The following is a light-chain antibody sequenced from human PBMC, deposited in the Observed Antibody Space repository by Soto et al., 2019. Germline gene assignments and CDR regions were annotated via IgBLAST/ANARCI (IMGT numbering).Light chain of an antibody. J-gene: IGKJ1*01. V-gene: IGKV3-15*01. CDR3: QRYNNWPRT. CDR2: GAS. CDR1: QSVSSN. Sequence: EIVMTQSPATLSVSPGERATLSCRASQSVSSNLAWYQQKPGQAPRLLIYGASTRATGIPARFSGSGSGTEFTLTISSLLSEDFAVYYCQRYNNWPRTFGRGTKVEIK.